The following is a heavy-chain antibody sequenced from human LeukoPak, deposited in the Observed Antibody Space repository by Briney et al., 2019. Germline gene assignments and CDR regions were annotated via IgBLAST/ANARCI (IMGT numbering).Heavy chain of an antibody. CDR1: GYTFTSYG. J-gene: IGHJ5*02. D-gene: IGHD2-2*02. V-gene: IGHV1-18*03. Sequence: ASVKVSCKASGYTFTSYGISWVRQAPGQGLEWMGWISAYNGNTNYAQKLQGRVTMTTDTSTSTAYMELRSLRSDDMAVYYCARDLIVVVPAAIGGNWFDPWGQGTLVTVSS. CDR2: ISAYNGNT. CDR3: ARDLIVVVPAAIGGNWFDP.